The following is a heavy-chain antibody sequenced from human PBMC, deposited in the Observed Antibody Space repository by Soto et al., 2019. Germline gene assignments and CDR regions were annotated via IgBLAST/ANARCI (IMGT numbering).Heavy chain of an antibody. J-gene: IGHJ4*02. Sequence: GSLRLSCAASGFTFSTYALSWVRQAPGKGLEWVSAISANGQGIYYADSVRGRFTISRDNSKNTIFLHMDSLRAEDTAVYYCAKDRNYPRDQFHYWGQGTQVTVSS. V-gene: IGHV3-23*01. CDR3: AKDRNYPRDQFHY. CDR2: ISANGQGI. D-gene: IGHD1-7*01. CDR1: GFTFSTYA.